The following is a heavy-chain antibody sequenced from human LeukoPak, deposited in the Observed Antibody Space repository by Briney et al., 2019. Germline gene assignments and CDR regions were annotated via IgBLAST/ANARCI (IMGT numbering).Heavy chain of an antibody. CDR1: GYTFTSYD. CDR2: MNPNSGNT. J-gene: IGHJ5*02. CDR3: ARGLPRFSNWFDP. D-gene: IGHD3-3*01. Sequence: ASAKVSCKASGYTFTSYDIHWVRQATGQGLEWMGWMNPNSGNTGYAQKFQGRVTMTRNTSISTAYMELSSLRSEDTAVYYCARGLPRFSNWFDPWGQGTLVTVSS. V-gene: IGHV1-8*01.